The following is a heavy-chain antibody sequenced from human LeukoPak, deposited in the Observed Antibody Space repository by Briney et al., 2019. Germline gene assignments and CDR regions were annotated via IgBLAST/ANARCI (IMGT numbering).Heavy chain of an antibody. CDR2: ISSSGSTT. D-gene: IGHD5-18*01. J-gene: IGHJ4*02. CDR1: GFTFSSYE. Sequence: GGSLRLSCAASGFTFSSYEMNWVRQAPGKGLEWVSYISSSGSTTYYADSVKGRFTISRDNAKNSLYLQMNSLRAEDTAVYYCARVSDTAMDPAIGDYWGQGTLVTVSS. V-gene: IGHV3-48*03. CDR3: ARVSDTAMDPAIGDY.